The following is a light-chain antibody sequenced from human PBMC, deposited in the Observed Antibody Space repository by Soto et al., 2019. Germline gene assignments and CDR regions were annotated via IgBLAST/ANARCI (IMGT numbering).Light chain of an antibody. V-gene: IGLV2-18*02. CDR2: EVS. CDR3: GSYTTSTARFV. Sequence: QSALTQPPSVSGSPGQSVTIPCTGTSSDVGNYDRVSWYHQAPGTAPKLMIYEVSNRPSGVPDRFSGSKSGNTASLSISGLQAEDEGDYYCGSYTTSTARFVFGTGTKLIVL. CDR1: SSDVGNYDR. J-gene: IGLJ1*01.